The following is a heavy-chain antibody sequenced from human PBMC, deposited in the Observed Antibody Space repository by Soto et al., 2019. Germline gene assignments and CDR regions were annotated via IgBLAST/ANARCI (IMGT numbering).Heavy chain of an antibody. CDR2: IHYSGST. D-gene: IGHD2-2*01. V-gene: IGHV4-59*01. J-gene: IGHJ5*02. CDR1: GGSINNYY. Sequence: QVQLQESGPGLVKPSETLSLTCTVSGGSINNYYWRWIRQPPGKGLEWIGYIHYSGSTNYNPSLNSRVTISLDTSKNQFSLKLSSVTAADTAVYYCARDRIRSSSTDWPEWFDPWGQGTLVTVSS. CDR3: ARDRIRSSSTDWPEWFDP.